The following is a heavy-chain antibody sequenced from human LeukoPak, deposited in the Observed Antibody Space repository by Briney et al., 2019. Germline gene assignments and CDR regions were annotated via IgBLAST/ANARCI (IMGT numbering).Heavy chain of an antibody. CDR3: AREVVPAAIPYYFDY. V-gene: IGHV4-61*02. CDR1: GGSISSGSYY. J-gene: IGHJ4*02. D-gene: IGHD2-2*01. CDR2: IYTSGST. Sequence: SQTLSLTCTVSGGSISSGSYYWSWIRQPAGKGLEWIGRIYTSGSTNYNPSLKSRVTISVDTSKNQFSLKLSSVTAADTAVYYCAREVVPAAIPYYFDYWGQGRLVTVSS.